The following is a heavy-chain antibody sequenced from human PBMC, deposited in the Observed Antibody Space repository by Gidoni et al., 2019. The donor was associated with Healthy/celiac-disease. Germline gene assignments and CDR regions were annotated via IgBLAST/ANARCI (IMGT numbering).Heavy chain of an antibody. CDR3: TTDGPTTVPDYYYYGMDV. CDR2: IKRKTDGGTT. Sequence: EVQLVESGGGLVKPGGSLRLSCAASGFTFSNAWMRWVRQAPGKGLEWVGRIKRKTDGGTTDYAAPVKGRFTISRDDSKNTLYLQMNSLKTEDTAVYYCTTDGPTTVPDYYYYGMDVWGQGTTVTVSS. CDR1: GFTFSNAW. V-gene: IGHV3-15*01. J-gene: IGHJ6*02. D-gene: IGHD4-17*01.